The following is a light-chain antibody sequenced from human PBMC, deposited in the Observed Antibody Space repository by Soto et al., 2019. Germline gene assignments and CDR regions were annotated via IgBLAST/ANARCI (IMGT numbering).Light chain of an antibody. CDR3: ASWDDSLRGVV. Sequence: QTVLTQPPSACGTPGQRVTISCSGSSSNIGSNYVYWYQQLPGTAPKLLIYRNNQRPSGVPDRFSGSKSGTSASLAISGLRSEDEADYYCASWDDSLRGVVFGGGTQLTVL. V-gene: IGLV1-47*01. CDR1: SSNIGSNY. J-gene: IGLJ2*01. CDR2: RNN.